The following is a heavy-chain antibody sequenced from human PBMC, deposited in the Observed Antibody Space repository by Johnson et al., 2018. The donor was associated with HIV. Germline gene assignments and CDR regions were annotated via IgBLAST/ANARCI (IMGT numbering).Heavy chain of an antibody. V-gene: IGHV3-66*01. CDR1: GFTVSGDY. J-gene: IGHJ3*02. CDR3: ARGGTYYWSPDRIANAFDM. D-gene: IGHD2-8*02. CDR2: IYSGVST. Sequence: VLLVESGGGLVQPGGSLRLSCAASGFTVSGDYMSWVRQAPGKGLAWVSVIYSGVSTYYADSVKGRFTISKDNAKNSLYMQMNSLRAEDTALYYCARGGTYYWSPDRIANAFDMWGQGTMVTVSS.